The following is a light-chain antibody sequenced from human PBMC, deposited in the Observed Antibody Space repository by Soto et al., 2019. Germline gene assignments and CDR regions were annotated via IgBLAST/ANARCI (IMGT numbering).Light chain of an antibody. Sequence: QSVPTQPASVSGSPGQAITISCTGTSSDVDTYKYVSWYQQRPGKAPKLMIYEVSNRASGVSNRFSGSKSGNTASLTISGLQAEDEADYYCVSHGSRRIFGGGTKLTVL. CDR1: SSDVDTYKY. V-gene: IGLV2-14*01. CDR2: EVS. CDR3: VSHGSRRI. J-gene: IGLJ2*01.